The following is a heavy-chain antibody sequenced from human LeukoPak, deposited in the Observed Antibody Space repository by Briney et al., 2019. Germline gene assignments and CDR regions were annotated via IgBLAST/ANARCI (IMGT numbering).Heavy chain of an antibody. J-gene: IGHJ4*02. CDR2: ISAYNGNT. CDR1: GYTFTSYG. CDR3: TRDPATIAAAGNFDY. Sequence: ASVKVSCKASGYTFTSYGISWVRQAPGQGLEWMGWISAYNGNTNYAQKLQGRVTMTTDTSTSTAYMELRSLRSDDTAVYYCTRDPATIAAAGNFDYWGQGTLVTVSS. D-gene: IGHD6-13*01. V-gene: IGHV1-18*01.